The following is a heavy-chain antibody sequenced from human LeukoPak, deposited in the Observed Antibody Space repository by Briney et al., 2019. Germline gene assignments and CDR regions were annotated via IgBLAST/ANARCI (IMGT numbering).Heavy chain of an antibody. CDR1: GYTFTSYG. D-gene: IGHD3-9*01. CDR3: AIRNFGWLSPPHY. CDR2: ISAYNGNT. Sequence: AASVKVSCKASGYTFTSYGISWVRQAPGQGLEWMGWISAYNGNTNYAQKLQGRVTMTTDTSTSTAYVELRSLRSDGTAVYYCAIRNFGWLSPPHYGGQGTLVTVS. J-gene: IGHJ4*02. V-gene: IGHV1-18*01.